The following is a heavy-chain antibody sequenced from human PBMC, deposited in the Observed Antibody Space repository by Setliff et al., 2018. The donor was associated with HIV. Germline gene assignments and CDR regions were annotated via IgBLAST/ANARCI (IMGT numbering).Heavy chain of an antibody. CDR1: GFSFSSYW. CDR3: HSGYDTEEQSYFDY. J-gene: IGHJ4*02. D-gene: IGHD5-12*01. V-gene: IGHV3-74*01. CDR2: VNRDGSST. Sequence: GGSLRLSCAASGFSFSSYWVSWVRQAPGKGLVWVSRVNRDGSSTTYADSVKDRFTISRDNAKNTLYLQMNSLRAEDTGVYYCHSGYDTEEQSYFDYWGQGALVTVSS.